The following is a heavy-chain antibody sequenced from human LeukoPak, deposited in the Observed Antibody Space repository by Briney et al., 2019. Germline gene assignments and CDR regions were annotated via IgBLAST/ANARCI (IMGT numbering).Heavy chain of an antibody. CDR1: GFTFSSYG. J-gene: IGHJ6*02. CDR3: ARDPSEYDFWSGYYYYGMDV. D-gene: IGHD3-3*01. Sequence: GGSLRLSCAASGFTFSSYGMHWVRQAPGKGLEWVAVIWYDGSNKYYADSVKGRFTISRDNSKNTLYLQMNSLRAEDTAVYYCARDPSEYDFWSGYYYYGMDVWGQGTTVTVSS. CDR2: IWYDGSNK. V-gene: IGHV3-33*01.